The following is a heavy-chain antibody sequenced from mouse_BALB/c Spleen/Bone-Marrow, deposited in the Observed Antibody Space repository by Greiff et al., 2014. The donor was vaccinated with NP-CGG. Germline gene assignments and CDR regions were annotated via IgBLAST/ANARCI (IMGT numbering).Heavy chain of an antibody. D-gene: IGHD2-10*02. Sequence: VQLQQSGPELVKPGPSVKISCKASGYSFTGYYMHWVKQGHGKSLEWIGEINPYNGGTSYNQKFKGKATLTVDTSSSTALMELHSLTSEDSLVYYCARQLYGNYAYWGQGTLVTVSA. CDR2: INPYNGGT. CDR3: ARQLYGNYAY. V-gene: IGHV1S30*01. CDR1: GYSFTGYY. J-gene: IGHJ3*01.